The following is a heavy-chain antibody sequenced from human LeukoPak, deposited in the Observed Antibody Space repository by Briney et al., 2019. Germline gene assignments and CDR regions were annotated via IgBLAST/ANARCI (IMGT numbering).Heavy chain of an antibody. CDR1: GGSINNYY. CDR3: AXDRCXSRSCYLTITQKGYFDL. V-gene: IGHV4-59*01. CDR2: IYYSGST. Sequence: SETLSLTCTVSGGSINNYYWSWIRQPPGKGLEWIGYIYYSGSTNYNPSLKSRVTISLDTSKNQFSLKLSSVTAADTAVYYCAXDRCXSRSCYLTITQKGYFDLXXRGTXXTVS. J-gene: IGHJ2*01. D-gene: IGHD2-2*01.